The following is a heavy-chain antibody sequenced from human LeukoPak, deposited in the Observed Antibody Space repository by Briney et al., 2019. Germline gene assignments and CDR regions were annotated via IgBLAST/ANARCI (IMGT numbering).Heavy chain of an antibody. V-gene: IGHV3-7*01. D-gene: IGHD2-2*01. CDR3: ARELGWWRGSSTSPAGYMDV. J-gene: IGHJ6*03. CDR1: GFTFSSYW. Sequence: GGSLRLSCAASGFTFSSYWMSWVRQAPGKGLEWVANIKQDGSEKYYVDSVKGRFTISRDNAKNSLYLQMNSLRAEDTAVYYCARELGWWRGSSTSPAGYMDVWGKGTTVTVSS. CDR2: IKQDGSEK.